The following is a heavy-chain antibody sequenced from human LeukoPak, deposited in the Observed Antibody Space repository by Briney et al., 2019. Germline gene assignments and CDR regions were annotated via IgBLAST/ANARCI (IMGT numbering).Heavy chain of an antibody. J-gene: IGHJ4*02. CDR1: GVSISDYH. V-gene: IGHV4-59*01. CDR3: ARMYSGTSYYFDF. Sequence: SETLSLTCSVSGVSISDYHWIWIRQPPAKGLLWMGYFSYSGSTRYNPSLKSRVTMSVDTSKNQFSLRLISVAAAGTAVYYCARMYSGTSYYFDFWGQGTLVTVSS. D-gene: IGHD1-26*01. CDR2: FSYSGST.